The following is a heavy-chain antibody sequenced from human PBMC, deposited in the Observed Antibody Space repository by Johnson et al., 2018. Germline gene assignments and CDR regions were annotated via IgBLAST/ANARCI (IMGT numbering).Heavy chain of an antibody. J-gene: IGHJ6*01. CDR1: GFTFDDYA. CDR3: AKDTYGDFYYGMDV. V-gene: IGHV3-9*01. Sequence: VQLVESGGGLVQPGRSLRLSCAASGFTFDDYAMHWVRQAPGKGLEWVSGISWNSGSIGYADSVKGRFTISRDNAKNSLYLQMNSLRPEDTALYYCAKDTYGDFYYGMDVWGQGTTVTVSS. D-gene: IGHD4/OR15-4a*01. CDR2: ISWNSGSI.